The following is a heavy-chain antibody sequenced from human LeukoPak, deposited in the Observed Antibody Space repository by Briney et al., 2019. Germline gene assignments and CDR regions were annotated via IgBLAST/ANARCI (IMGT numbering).Heavy chain of an antibody. D-gene: IGHD5-18*01. V-gene: IGHV1-69*13. CDR1: GGTFSSYA. CDR2: IIPIFGTA. J-gene: IGHJ5*02. Sequence: ASVKVSCKASGGTFSSYAISWVRQAPGQGLEWMGGIIPIFGTANYAQKFQGRVTITADESTSTAYMELSRLRSEDTAVYYCAREPLNTATNWFDPWGQGTLVTVSS. CDR3: AREPLNTATNWFDP.